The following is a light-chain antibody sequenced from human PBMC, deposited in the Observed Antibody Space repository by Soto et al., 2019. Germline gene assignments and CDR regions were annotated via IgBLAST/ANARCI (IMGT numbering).Light chain of an antibody. CDR1: QNVFNN. CDR2: GAS. V-gene: IGKV3-15*01. CDR3: QHYGISIWT. J-gene: IGKJ1*01. Sequence: IGLTQCPSTLSVYIGERATLSCRASQNVFNNLAWYQQRPGQAPRLLIDGASTRATGIPARFSGSGSGTDFTLTISRLAPEDFAVYYCQHYGISIWTFAQRSNVDIK.